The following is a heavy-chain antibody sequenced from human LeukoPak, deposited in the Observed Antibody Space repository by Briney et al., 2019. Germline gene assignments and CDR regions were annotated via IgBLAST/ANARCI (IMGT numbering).Heavy chain of an antibody. V-gene: IGHV3-7*01. D-gene: IGHD3-22*01. CDR1: GFTFSSYW. CDR2: IKQDGSEK. CDR3: ASELGDSSGYYGADY. Sequence: PGGSLRLSCAASGFTFSSYWMSWVRQAPGKGLEWVANIKQDGSEKYYVDSVKGRFTISRDNAKNSLYLQMNSLRAEDTAVYYCASELGDSSGYYGADYWGQGTLVTVSS. J-gene: IGHJ4*02.